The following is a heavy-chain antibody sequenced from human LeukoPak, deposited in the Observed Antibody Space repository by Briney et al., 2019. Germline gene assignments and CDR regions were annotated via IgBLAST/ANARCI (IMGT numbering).Heavy chain of an antibody. Sequence: ASVKVSCKASGYTFTGYYIHWLRQAPGQGLEWMGWINPSSGGINYAQKFQGRVTMSRDTSINTAYMELTRLTSDDTAVYFCARDPRGSYCFDYWGQGTLVSVSS. CDR3: ARDPRGSYCFDY. CDR2: INPSSGGI. V-gene: IGHV1-2*02. J-gene: IGHJ4*02. CDR1: GYTFTGYY. D-gene: IGHD1-26*01.